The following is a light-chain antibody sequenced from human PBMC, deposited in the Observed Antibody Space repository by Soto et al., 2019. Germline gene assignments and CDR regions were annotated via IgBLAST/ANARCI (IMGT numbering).Light chain of an antibody. V-gene: IGLV4-69*01. J-gene: IGLJ2*01. CDR3: QTWGTGIQV. Sequence: QLVLTQSPSASASLGASVKLTCTLDSGHSSYAIAWHQQQPEKGPRYLMKLNGDGSHSKGDGIPDRFSGSSSGAERYLTISSLQSEDEADYYCQTWGTGIQVFGGGTKLTVL. CDR1: SGHSSYA. CDR2: LNGDGSH.